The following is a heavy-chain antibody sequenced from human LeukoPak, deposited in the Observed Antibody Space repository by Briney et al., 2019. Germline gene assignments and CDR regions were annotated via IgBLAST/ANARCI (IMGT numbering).Heavy chain of an antibody. V-gene: IGHV3-23*01. Sequence: GGSLRLSCAASGFTVSSNYMSWVRQAPGKGLEWVSAISGSGGSTYYADSVKGRFTISRDNSKNTLYLQMNSLRAEDTAVYYCAKGSDYDILTGYYNDGGFFDYWGQGTLVTVSS. CDR1: GFTVSSNY. J-gene: IGHJ4*02. CDR3: AKGSDYDILTGYYNDGGFFDY. D-gene: IGHD3-9*01. CDR2: ISGSGGST.